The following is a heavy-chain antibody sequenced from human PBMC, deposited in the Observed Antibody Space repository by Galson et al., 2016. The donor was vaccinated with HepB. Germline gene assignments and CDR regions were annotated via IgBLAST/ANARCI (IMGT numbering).Heavy chain of an antibody. Sequence: TLSLTCTVSGGSINSGGYYWTWIRQHPGKGLEWIGYIFYNGISYYTPSLKSRLTITLDTSTNQFSLKLTPVTSADTAVYYCARLDYYYSSGHAPLIDPWGQGTLVTVSS. CDR1: GGSINSGGYY. CDR2: IFYNGIS. V-gene: IGHV4-31*03. CDR3: ARLDYYYSSGHAPLIDP. D-gene: IGHD3-22*01. J-gene: IGHJ5*02.